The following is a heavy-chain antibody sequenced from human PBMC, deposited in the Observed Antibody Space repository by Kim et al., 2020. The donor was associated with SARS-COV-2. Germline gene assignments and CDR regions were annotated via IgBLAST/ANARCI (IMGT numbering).Heavy chain of an antibody. CDR2: ISAYNGNT. J-gene: IGHJ3*02. CDR1: GYTFTSYG. D-gene: IGHD3-22*01. CDR3: ARDTSEAYSSGYSWFGGRLHDAFDI. V-gene: IGHV1-18*01. Sequence: ASVKVSCKASGYTFTSYGISWVRQAPGQGLEWMGWISAYNGNTNYAQKLQGRVTMTTDTSTSTAYMELRSLRSDDTAVYYCARDTSEAYSSGYSWFGGRLHDAFDIWGQGTMVTVSS.